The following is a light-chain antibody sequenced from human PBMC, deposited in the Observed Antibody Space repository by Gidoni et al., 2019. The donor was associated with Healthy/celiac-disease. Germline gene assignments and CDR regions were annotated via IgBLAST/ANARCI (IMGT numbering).Light chain of an antibody. CDR1: QSVSSY. V-gene: IGKV3-11*01. Sequence: EIVLTQSPATLSLSPGERATLSCRASQSVSSYLAWYQQKPGQAPRLLIYDASNRATGIPARFSGSGSGTDFTLPISSLEPEDFAVYYCQQRSNWPRFTFGPXTKVDIK. CDR2: DAS. J-gene: IGKJ3*01. CDR3: QQRSNWPRFT.